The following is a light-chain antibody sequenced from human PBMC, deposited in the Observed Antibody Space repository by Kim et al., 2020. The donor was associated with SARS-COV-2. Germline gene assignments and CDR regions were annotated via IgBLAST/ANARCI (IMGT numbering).Light chain of an antibody. V-gene: IGKV1-NL1*01. CDR1: QDIRNA. Sequence: DIQMTQSPSSVSASVGDRVSITCRASQDIRNALAWYQQKPGKAPILLVYSTSKLETGVPSRFSGSGSGTDYTLSISSLQPEDFGTYYCQQYDNMPRTFGQGTKL. CDR2: STS. J-gene: IGKJ2*01. CDR3: QQYDNMPRT.